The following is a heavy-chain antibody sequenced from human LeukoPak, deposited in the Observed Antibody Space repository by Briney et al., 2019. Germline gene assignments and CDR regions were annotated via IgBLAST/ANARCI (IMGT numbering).Heavy chain of an antibody. D-gene: IGHD7-27*01. V-gene: IGHV3-23*01. Sequence: GGSLRLSCAASGFAFSSYAMSWVRQAPGKGLEWVSAMSGSGGFTYYADSVKGRFTISRDNSKNTLYLQMNSLRAEDTAVYYWARDVSWGPGIDYWGQGTLVTVSS. CDR2: MSGSGGFT. CDR1: GFAFSSYA. CDR3: ARDVSWGPGIDY. J-gene: IGHJ4*02.